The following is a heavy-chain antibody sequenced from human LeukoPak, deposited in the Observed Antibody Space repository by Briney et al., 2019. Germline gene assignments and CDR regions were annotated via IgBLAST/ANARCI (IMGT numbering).Heavy chain of an antibody. CDR3: ARVAYYYMDV. Sequence: SETLSHTCTVSGSSISSYYWSWIRQPPGKGLEWIGYIYYSGSTNYNPSLKSRVTISVDTSKNQFSLKLSSVTAADTAVYYCARVAYYYMDVWGKGTTVTVSS. CDR2: IYYSGST. CDR1: GSSISSYY. V-gene: IGHV4-59*01. J-gene: IGHJ6*03.